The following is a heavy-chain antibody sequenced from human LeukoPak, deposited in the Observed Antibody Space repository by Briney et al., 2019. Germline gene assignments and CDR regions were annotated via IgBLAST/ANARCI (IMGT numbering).Heavy chain of an antibody. V-gene: IGHV3-21*01. D-gene: IGHD2-21*02. J-gene: IGHJ4*02. CDR3: ARETYCGGDCYVQYYFDY. CDR2: ISSSSSCI. Sequence: PGGSLRLSCAASGFTFSIYSMNWVRQAPGKGLEWVSSISSSSSCIYYADSVKGRFTISRDNAKNSLYLQMNSLRAEDTAVYYCARETYCGGDCYVQYYFDYWGQGTLVTVSS. CDR1: GFTFSIYS.